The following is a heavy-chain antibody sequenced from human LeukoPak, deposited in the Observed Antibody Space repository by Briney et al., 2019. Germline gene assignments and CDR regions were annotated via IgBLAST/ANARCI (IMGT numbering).Heavy chain of an antibody. V-gene: IGHV4-59*08. CDR1: GGSISSYY. CDR2: IYYSGST. J-gene: IGHJ4*02. CDR3: ARHRNYYGSAIDY. D-gene: IGHD3-10*01. Sequence: PSETLSLTCTVSGGSISSYYWSWIRQPPGKGLEWIGYIYYSGSTNYNPSLKSRVTISVDTSKNQFSLKLSSVTAADTAVYYCARHRNYYGSAIDYWGQGTLVTASS.